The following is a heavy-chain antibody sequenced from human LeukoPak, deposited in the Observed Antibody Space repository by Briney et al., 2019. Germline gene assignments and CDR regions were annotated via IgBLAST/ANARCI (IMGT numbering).Heavy chain of an antibody. D-gene: IGHD3-22*01. CDR1: GFTFNRAW. V-gene: IGHV3-15*01. J-gene: IGHJ4*02. CDR2: IKSKSDGGTT. Sequence: GGSLRLSCAASGFTFNRAWMTWVRQAPGKGLEWVGRIKSKSDGGTTDYAAPVKGRFTISRDDSKTTLYLQMSGLKVEDTAVYYCATGYYYDSSGYNWGQGTLVTVSS. CDR3: ATGYYYDSSGYN.